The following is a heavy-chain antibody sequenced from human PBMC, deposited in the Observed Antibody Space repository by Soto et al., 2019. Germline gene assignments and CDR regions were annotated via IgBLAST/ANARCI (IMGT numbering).Heavy chain of an antibody. CDR3: ARDPDKLYGMDV. CDR1: GFTFDTYT. V-gene: IGHV3-30*04. J-gene: IGHJ6*02. CDR2: ILSDGSSE. Sequence: QGQLGESGGGVVQPGTSLRLSCDASGFTFDTYTMHWVRQTPGKGLEWLAVILSDGSSEDYPDSVRGRFTVSRDNSKNTLNLIVNILRPDDTGVYYSARDPDKLYGMDVWGPGTTVIVS.